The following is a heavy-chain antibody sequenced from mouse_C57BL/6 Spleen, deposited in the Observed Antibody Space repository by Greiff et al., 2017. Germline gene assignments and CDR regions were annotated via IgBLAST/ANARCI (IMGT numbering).Heavy chain of an antibody. V-gene: IGHV5-9*01. J-gene: IGHJ3*01. CDR2: ISGGGGNT. D-gene: IGHD4-1*01. CDR1: GFTFSSYT. CDR3: ARHDNWAWFAY. Sequence: EVNVVESGGGLVKPGGSLKLSCAASGFTFSSYTMSWVRQTPEKRLEWVATISGGGGNTYYPDSVKGRFTISRDNAKNTLYLQMSSLRSEDTALYYCARHDNWAWFAYWGQGTLVTVSA.